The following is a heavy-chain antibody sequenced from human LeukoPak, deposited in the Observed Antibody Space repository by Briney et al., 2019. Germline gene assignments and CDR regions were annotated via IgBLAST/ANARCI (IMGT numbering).Heavy chain of an antibody. Sequence: GGSLRLSCAASGFTFSSYNMNWVRQAPGKGLEWVSSISSSSSFIYYADSVKGRFTISRDNAKNSLYLQMNSLRAEDTAVYYCARELQYYDFWSGYFRYGMDVWGQGTTVTVSS. CDR2: ISSSSSFI. CDR3: ARELQYYDFWSGYFRYGMDV. D-gene: IGHD3-3*01. J-gene: IGHJ6*02. CDR1: GFTFSSYN. V-gene: IGHV3-21*01.